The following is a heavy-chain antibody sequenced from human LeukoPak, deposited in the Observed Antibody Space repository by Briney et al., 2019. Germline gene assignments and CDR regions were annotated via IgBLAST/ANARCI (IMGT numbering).Heavy chain of an antibody. J-gene: IGHJ4*02. D-gene: IGHD3-3*01. CDR1: GVTFRSNA. Sequence: PGGSLRLSCAAPGVTFRSNAMSWVRQAPGKGLEWVSAISASGGSTYYADSVKGRFTISRDNSKNTLHLQMNSLRAEDTAVYYCAKEKWSGWVRAAVYCVQGTLVTVSS. V-gene: IGHV3-23*01. CDR3: AKEKWSGWVRAAVY. CDR2: ISASGGST.